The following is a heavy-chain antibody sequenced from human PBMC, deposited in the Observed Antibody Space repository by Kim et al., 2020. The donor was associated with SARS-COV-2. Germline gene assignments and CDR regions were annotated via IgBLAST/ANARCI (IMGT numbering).Heavy chain of an antibody. CDR2: IYYSGST. D-gene: IGHD6-19*01. V-gene: IGHV4-59*01. J-gene: IGHJ4*02. Sequence: SETLSLTCTVSGGSISSYTWSWIRQPPGKGLEWIGYIYYSGSTNYNPSLKSRVTISVDTSKNQFSLKLSSVTAADTAVYYCARDSGWFYYWGQGTLVTVSS. CDR1: GGSISSYT. CDR3: ARDSGWFYY.